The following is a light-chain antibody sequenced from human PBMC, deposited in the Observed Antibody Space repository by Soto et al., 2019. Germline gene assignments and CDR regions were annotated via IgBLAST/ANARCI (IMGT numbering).Light chain of an antibody. Sequence: MEMTQGPSTLGGYVGDRVTITCLASQTISSWLAWYQQKPGKAPKLLIYKASTLKSGVPSRFSGSGSGTEFTLALSILQADHFPSYFCPPSACCFQPFGQGTKVDI. CDR1: QTISSW. J-gene: IGKJ1*01. CDR2: KAS. V-gene: IGKV1-5*03. CDR3: PPSACCFQP.